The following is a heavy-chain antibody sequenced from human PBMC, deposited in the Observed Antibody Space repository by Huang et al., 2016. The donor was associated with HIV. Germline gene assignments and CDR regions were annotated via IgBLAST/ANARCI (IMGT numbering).Heavy chain of an antibody. D-gene: IGHD1-26*01. J-gene: IGHJ5*02. Sequence: QVQLQESGPGLVKPSETLSLTCTVSGGSISSFFWSWIRQPAGKRLEWIGRIDSSGSTIYNPSLESRVTMSVDTSKNQFSLKLSSVTAADTAVYYCARGTVGATNCFDPWGQGTLVIVSA. CDR3: ARGTVGATNCFDP. V-gene: IGHV4-4*07. CDR1: GGSISSFF. CDR2: IDSSGST.